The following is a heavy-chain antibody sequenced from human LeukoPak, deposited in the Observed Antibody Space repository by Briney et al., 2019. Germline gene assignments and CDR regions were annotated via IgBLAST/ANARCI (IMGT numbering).Heavy chain of an antibody. CDR3: ARASSDDTAMATPFAY. D-gene: IGHD5-18*01. CDR2: ITPIFGTA. CDR1: GGTFSNYA. V-gene: IGHV1-69*06. Sequence: ASVKVSCKPSGGTFSNYAINWVRQAPGQGIEWMGGITPIFGTANYLQKFQGRVTITADKSTSTAYMELSRLRSEDTAIYYCARASSDDTAMATPFAYWGQGTLVTVPS. J-gene: IGHJ4*02.